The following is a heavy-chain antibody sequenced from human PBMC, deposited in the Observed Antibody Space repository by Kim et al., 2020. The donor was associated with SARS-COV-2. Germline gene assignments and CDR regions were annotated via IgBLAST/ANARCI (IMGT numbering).Heavy chain of an antibody. V-gene: IGHV3-30*18. Sequence: GGSLRLSCAASGFTFSSYGMHWVRQAPGKGLEWVAVISYDGSNKYYADSVKGRFTISRDNSKNTLYLQMNSLRAEDTAVYYCAKKWSDYDFWSGYYLDYFDYWGQGTLVTVSS. CDR2: ISYDGSNK. J-gene: IGHJ4*02. D-gene: IGHD3-3*01. CDR3: AKKWSDYDFWSGYYLDYFDY. CDR1: GFTFSSYG.